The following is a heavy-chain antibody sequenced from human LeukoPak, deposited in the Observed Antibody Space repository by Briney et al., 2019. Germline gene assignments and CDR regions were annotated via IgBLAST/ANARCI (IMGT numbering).Heavy chain of an antibody. CDR2: ISWDGGST. J-gene: IGHJ4*02. D-gene: IGHD6-19*01. Sequence: GGSLRLSCAASGFTFDDYAMHWVRQAPGKGLEWVSLISWDGGSTYYADSVKGRFTISRDNSKNSLYLQMNSLRAEDTALYYCAKDMGDGDSIAVAGTGYYFDYWGQGTLVTVSS. CDR3: AKDMGDGDSIAVAGTGYYFDY. CDR1: GFTFDDYA. V-gene: IGHV3-43D*03.